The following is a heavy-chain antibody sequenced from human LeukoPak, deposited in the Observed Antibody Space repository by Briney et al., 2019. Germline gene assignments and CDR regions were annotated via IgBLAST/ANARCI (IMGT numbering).Heavy chain of an antibody. Sequence: GGSLRLSCAASGFTFSTYGMHWVRQAPGKGLEWVAFIRYDGSTKYYADSVKGRFTISRDTSNNTLSLQMNSLRAEDTAVYYCAKYRFEWEPTWDYYYGMDVWGQGTTVTVSS. CDR2: IRYDGSTK. CDR3: AKYRFEWEPTWDYYYGMDV. CDR1: GFTFSTYG. J-gene: IGHJ6*02. V-gene: IGHV3-30*02. D-gene: IGHD1-26*01.